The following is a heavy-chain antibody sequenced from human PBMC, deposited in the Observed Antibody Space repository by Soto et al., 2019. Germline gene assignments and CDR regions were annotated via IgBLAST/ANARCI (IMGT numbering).Heavy chain of an antibody. Sequence: SVKVSCKASGGTFSSYAISWVRQAPGQGLEWMGGIIPIFGTANYAQKFQGRVTITADESTSTAYMELSSLRSEDTAVYYCARTPYSSGWKYYFDYWGQGTLVTVSS. V-gene: IGHV1-69*13. D-gene: IGHD6-19*01. CDR2: IIPIFGTA. CDR1: GGTFSSYA. J-gene: IGHJ4*02. CDR3: ARTPYSSGWKYYFDY.